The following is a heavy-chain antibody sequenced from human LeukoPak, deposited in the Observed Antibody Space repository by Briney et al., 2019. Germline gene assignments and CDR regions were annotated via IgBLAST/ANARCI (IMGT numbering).Heavy chain of an antibody. D-gene: IGHD5-12*01. CDR1: GYTFTSYA. J-gene: IGHJ6*02. CDR3: ARDMSDSGKLKYYYGMDV. Sequence: ASVKVSCKASGYTFTSYAMNWVRQAPGQGLEWMGWINTNTGNPTYAQGFTGRFVFSLDTSVSTAYLQISSLKAEDTAVYYCARDMSDSGKLKYYYGMDVWGQGTTVTVSS. CDR2: INTNTGNP. V-gene: IGHV7-4-1*02.